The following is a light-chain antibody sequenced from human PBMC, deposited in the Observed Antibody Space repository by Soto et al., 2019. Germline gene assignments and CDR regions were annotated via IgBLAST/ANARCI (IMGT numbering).Light chain of an antibody. CDR1: QSVRSK. CDR3: QQRSNWLT. Sequence: EIVLTQSPASLSVSPGERATLSCRASQSVRSKVAWYQQKPGQAPSLVIYDTYIRATGIPARFSGSGSGTDFTLTISRLEPEDFAVYYCQQRSNWLTFGGGTKVDNK. J-gene: IGKJ4*01. V-gene: IGKV3-11*01. CDR2: DTY.